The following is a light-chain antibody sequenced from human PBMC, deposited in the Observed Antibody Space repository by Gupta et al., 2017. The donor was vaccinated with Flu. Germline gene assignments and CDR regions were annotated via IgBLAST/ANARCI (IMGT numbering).Light chain of an antibody. V-gene: IGLV3-25*03. CDR1: TLPKQY. CDR2: KDS. J-gene: IGLJ2*01. Sequence: GDTLPKQYACWYQQKSGQAPVLVIYKDSERPSGIPERFSGSSSGTTVTLTISAVQAEDEADYYCQSADSSGTYVVFGGGTKLTVL. CDR3: QSADSSGTYVV.